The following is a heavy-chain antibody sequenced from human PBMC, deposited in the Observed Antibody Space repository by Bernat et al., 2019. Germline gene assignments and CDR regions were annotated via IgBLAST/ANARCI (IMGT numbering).Heavy chain of an antibody. D-gene: IGHD2-15*01. CDR3: AKDRATSGRGGDFDY. Sequence: QVQLVESGGGVVQPGRSLRLSCAASGFTFSTYGMHWVRQAPGKGLEWVGIIWHDGSSKYYADSVKGRFTFSRDNSRNMLYLQMNSLRAEDTAVYYCAKDRATSGRGGDFDYWGQGTVVTVS. CDR1: GFTFSTYG. CDR2: IWHDGSSK. J-gene: IGHJ4*02. V-gene: IGHV3-33*06.